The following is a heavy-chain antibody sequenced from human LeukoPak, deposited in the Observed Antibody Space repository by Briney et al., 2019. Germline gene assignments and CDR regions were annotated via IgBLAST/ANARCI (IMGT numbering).Heavy chain of an antibody. CDR3: AKDIFKSRTTTWGAFDI. CDR2: ISGSGGST. CDR1: GFTFSSYA. D-gene: IGHD1-1*01. J-gene: IGHJ3*02. Sequence: PGGSLRLSCAASGFTFSSYAMSWARQAPGKGLEWVSAISGSGGSTYYADSVKGRFTISRDNSKNTLYLQMNSLRAEDTAVYYCAKDIFKSRTTTWGAFDIWGQGTMVTVSS. V-gene: IGHV3-23*01.